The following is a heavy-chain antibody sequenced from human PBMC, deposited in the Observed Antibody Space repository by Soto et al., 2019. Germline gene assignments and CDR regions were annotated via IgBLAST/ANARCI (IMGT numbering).Heavy chain of an antibody. D-gene: IGHD3-22*01. Sequence: GESLKISCKGSGCRFTSYWIGWVRQMPGKGLEWMGIIYPGDSDTRYSPSFQGQVTISADKSISTAYLQWSSLKASDTAMYYCARPTYYYDSSGYYDAFDIWGQGTMVTVSS. CDR2: IYPGDSDT. J-gene: IGHJ3*02. CDR3: ARPTYYYDSSGYYDAFDI. CDR1: GCRFTSYW. V-gene: IGHV5-51*01.